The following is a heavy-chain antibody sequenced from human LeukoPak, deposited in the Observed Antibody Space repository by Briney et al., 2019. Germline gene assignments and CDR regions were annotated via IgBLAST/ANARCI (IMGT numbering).Heavy chain of an antibody. CDR2: ISSSGSTI. CDR3: ARGIRGYSGLVVH. Sequence: GGSLILSCAASGFIFSDYYMSWIRQAPGKGLEWVSYISSSGSTIDYADSVKGRFTISRDNAKKSLYLQMNSLRAEDTAVYYCARGIRGYSGLVVHWGQGTLVTVSS. CDR1: GFIFSDYY. V-gene: IGHV3-11*04. D-gene: IGHD5-12*01. J-gene: IGHJ4*02.